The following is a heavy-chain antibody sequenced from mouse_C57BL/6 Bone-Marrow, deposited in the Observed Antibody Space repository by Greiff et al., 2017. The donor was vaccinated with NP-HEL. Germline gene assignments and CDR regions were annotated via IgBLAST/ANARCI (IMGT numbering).Heavy chain of an antibody. Sequence: VQLQQPGAELVRPGSSVKLSCKASGYTFTSYWMHWVKQRPIQGLEWIGNIDPSDSETHYNQKFKDKATLTVDKSSSTAYMQLSSLTSEDSAVYYCARSPPLYYYGSSPWFAYWGQGTLVTVSA. D-gene: IGHD1-1*01. CDR3: ARSPPLYYYGSSPWFAY. CDR2: IDPSDSET. V-gene: IGHV1-52*01. J-gene: IGHJ3*01. CDR1: GYTFTSYW.